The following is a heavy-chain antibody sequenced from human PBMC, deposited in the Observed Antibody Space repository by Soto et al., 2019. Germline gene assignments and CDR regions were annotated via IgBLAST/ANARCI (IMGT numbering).Heavy chain of an antibody. D-gene: IGHD3-10*01. V-gene: IGHV1-69*06. CDR1: GGTFSSYA. CDR3: ARAIVGDYGPGDNWFDP. CDR2: IIPTFGTA. J-gene: IGHJ5*02. Sequence: ASVKVSCKASGGTFSSYAISWVRQAPGQGLEWMGGIIPTFGTANYAQKFQGRVTITADKSTSTAYMELSSLRSEDTAVYYCARAIVGDYGPGDNWFDPWGQGTLVTVSS.